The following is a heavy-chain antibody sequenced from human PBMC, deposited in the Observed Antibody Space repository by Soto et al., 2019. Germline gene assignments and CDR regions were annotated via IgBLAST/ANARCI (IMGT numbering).Heavy chain of an antibody. CDR3: ARGQTIVSPAH. J-gene: IGHJ4*02. Sequence: QVQLVQSGAEMKKPGASVKVSCKASGYTFTGYQMHWVRQAPGQGLEWMGWINPNSGGTNYAQKFQGRVSLTSDTSITTAYMELDRLTSDDTAVYYCARGQTIVSPAHWGQGTLVSVSS. CDR2: INPNSGGT. D-gene: IGHD2-21*01. CDR1: GYTFTGYQ. V-gene: IGHV1-2*02.